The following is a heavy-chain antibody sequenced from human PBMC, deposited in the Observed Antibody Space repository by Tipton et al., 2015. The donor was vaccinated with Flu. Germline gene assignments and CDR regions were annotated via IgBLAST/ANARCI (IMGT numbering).Heavy chain of an antibody. Sequence: TLSLTCTVSGGSIISGSHYWSWIRQPAGKGLEWIGRIYTSGRTDYNPSLKSRITISVDTSNNLFSLNLRSVTAADTAVYYCARARAPYYYYAMDVWGQGITVTVSS. V-gene: IGHV4-61*02. J-gene: IGHJ6*02. CDR3: ARARAPYYYYAMDV. CDR1: GGSIISGSHY. CDR2: IYTSGRT.